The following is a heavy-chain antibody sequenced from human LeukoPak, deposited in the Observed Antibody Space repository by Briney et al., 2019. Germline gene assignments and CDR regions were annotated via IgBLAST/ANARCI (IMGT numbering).Heavy chain of an antibody. CDR1: GFTFSSYA. D-gene: IGHD3-10*01. CDR2: ISGSGGST. V-gene: IGHV3-23*01. CDR3: ATGSMVRGVTTS. Sequence: GGSLRLSCAASGFTFSSYAMSWVRQAPGKGLEWVSAISGSGGSTYYADSVKGRFTISRDNSKNTLYLQMNSLRAEDTAVYYCATGSMVRGVTTSWGQGTLVTVSS. J-gene: IGHJ5*02.